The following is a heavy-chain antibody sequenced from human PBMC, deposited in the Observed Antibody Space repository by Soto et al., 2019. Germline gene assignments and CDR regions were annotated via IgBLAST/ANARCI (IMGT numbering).Heavy chain of an antibody. V-gene: IGHV3-23*01. CDR3: ATLPPSLFASDY. Sequence: PGGSLRLSCAASGVTFSSYGMHWVRQAPGKGLEWVSAISGSGGSTYYADSVKGRFTISRDNSKNTLYLQMNSLRAEDTAVYYCATLPPSLFASDYWGQGTLVTVSS. CDR2: ISGSGGST. D-gene: IGHD3-3*01. CDR1: GVTFSSYG. J-gene: IGHJ4*02.